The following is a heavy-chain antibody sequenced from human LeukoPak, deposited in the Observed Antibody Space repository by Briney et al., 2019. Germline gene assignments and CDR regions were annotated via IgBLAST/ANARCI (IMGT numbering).Heavy chain of an antibody. V-gene: IGHV3-30*18. D-gene: IGHD5-24*01. J-gene: IGHJ4*02. CDR1: GFTFSSYG. CDR3: AKGQRRRDGYNLDY. Sequence: GRSLRLSCAASGFTFSSYGMHWVRQAPGKGLEWVAVISYDGSNKYYADSVKGRFTISRDNSKNTLYLQMNSLRAEDTAVYYCAKGQRRRDGYNLDYWGQGTLVTVSS. CDR2: ISYDGSNK.